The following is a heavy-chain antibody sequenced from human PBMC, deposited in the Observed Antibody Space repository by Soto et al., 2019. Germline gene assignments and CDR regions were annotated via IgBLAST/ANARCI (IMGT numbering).Heavy chain of an antibody. CDR3: ARVYMVRGTIIRYFDY. D-gene: IGHD3-10*01. J-gene: IGHJ4*02. CDR1: GGSISSSSYY. CDR2: IYYSGST. V-gene: IGHV4-39*07. Sequence: SETLSLTCTVSGGSISSSSYYWDWIRQPPGKGLEWIGSIYYSGSTYYNPSLKSRVTISVDTSKNQFSLKLSSVTAADTAVYYCARVYMVRGTIIRYFDYWGQGTLVTSPQ.